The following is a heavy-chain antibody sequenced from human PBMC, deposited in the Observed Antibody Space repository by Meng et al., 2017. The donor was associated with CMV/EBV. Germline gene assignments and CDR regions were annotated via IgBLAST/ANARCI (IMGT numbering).Heavy chain of an antibody. CDR1: GFTFSSYE. V-gene: IGHV3-48*03. J-gene: IGHJ6*02. CDR2: ISSSGSTI. CDR3: ARVEQLVRYYYYYYGMDV. D-gene: IGHD6-6*01. Sequence: GGSLRLSCAASGFTFSSYEMNWVRQAPGKGLEWVSYISSSGSTIYYADSVKGRFTISRDNAENSLYLQMNSLRAEDTAVYYCARVEQLVRYYYYYYGMDVWGQGTTVTVSS.